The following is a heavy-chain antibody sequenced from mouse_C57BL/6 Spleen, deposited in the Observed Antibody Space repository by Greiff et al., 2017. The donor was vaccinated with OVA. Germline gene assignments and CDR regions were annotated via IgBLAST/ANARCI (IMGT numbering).Heavy chain of an antibody. J-gene: IGHJ4*01. V-gene: IGHV1-82*01. CDR3: AREGDYWGRAMDY. CDR1: GYAFSSSW. CDR2: IYPGDGDT. Sequence: LVESGPELVKPGASVKISCKASGYAFSSSWMNWVKQRPGKGLEWIGRIYPGDGDTNYNGKFKGKATLTADKSSSTAYMQLSSLTSEDSAVYFGAREGDYWGRAMDYWGQGTSVTVSS. D-gene: IGHD1-1*01.